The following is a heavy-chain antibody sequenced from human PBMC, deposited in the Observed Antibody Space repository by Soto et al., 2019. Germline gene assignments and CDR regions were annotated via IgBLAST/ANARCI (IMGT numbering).Heavy chain of an antibody. CDR2: ITTTGDT. CDR1: GFTFSNYD. J-gene: IGHJ6*02. Sequence: EVQLVESGGGLVQPGGSLRLSCAASGFTFSNYDMHWVRQVTGKGLEWVSGITTTGDTYYAVSVKGRFTISREKAKNCLYLQMNSLSAGDTAVYYCARELHGGSYGMDVWGQGTTVTVSS. V-gene: IGHV3-13*01. CDR3: ARELHGGSYGMDV.